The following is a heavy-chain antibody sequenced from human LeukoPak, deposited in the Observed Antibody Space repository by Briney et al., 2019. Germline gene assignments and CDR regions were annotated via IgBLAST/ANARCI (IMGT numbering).Heavy chain of an antibody. Sequence: GGSLRLSCAASGFTFSSYAMHWVRQAPGKGLEWVAVISYDGSNKYYADSVKGRFTISSDNSKNTLYLQMNSLRAEDTAVYYCARDRARVFDYWGQGTLVTVSS. CDR1: GFTFSSYA. V-gene: IGHV3-30*04. CDR2: ISYDGSNK. D-gene: IGHD5-12*01. J-gene: IGHJ4*02. CDR3: ARDRARVFDY.